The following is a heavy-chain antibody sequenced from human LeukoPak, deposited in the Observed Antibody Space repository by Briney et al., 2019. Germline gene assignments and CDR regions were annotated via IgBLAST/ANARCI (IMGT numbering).Heavy chain of an antibody. Sequence: GGSLRLSCAASGFTFSSYSMNWVRQAPGKGLEWVSYISSSSSIIYYADSVKGRFTISRDNSKNTLSLQMNSLRAEDTAVYYCAKSNLYSNGWYRYWGQGTLVTVSS. D-gene: IGHD6-19*01. CDR2: ISSSSSII. CDR3: AKSNLYSNGWYRY. J-gene: IGHJ4*02. CDR1: GFTFSSYS. V-gene: IGHV3-48*01.